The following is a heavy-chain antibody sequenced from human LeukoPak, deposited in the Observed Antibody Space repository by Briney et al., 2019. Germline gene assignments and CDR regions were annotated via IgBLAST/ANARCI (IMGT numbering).Heavy chain of an antibody. Sequence: QTHTLPRVISGDSVSSNSACWNRIRQSPSRGLEWLGRTYYRSKWKNDYAVSVKSRITINPDTSKNQFSLQVNSVTPDDTAVYYCTREGGGAEAAFDYWGKRVIVSVSS. D-gene: IGHD6-19*01. CDR3: TREGGGAEAAFDY. V-gene: IGHV6-1*01. J-gene: IGHJ4*02. CDR2: TYYRSKWKN. CDR1: GDSVSSNSAC.